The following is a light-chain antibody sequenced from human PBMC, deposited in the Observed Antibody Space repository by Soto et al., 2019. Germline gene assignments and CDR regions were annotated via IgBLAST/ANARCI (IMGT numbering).Light chain of an antibody. V-gene: IGLV7-46*01. J-gene: IGLJ1*01. CDR2: DTS. CDR3: LLSYSGVLYV. CDR1: TGAVTSGHY. Sequence: QAVVTQEPSLTVSPGGTVTLTCGSSTGAVTSGHYPYWFQQKPGQAPRTLIYDTSNKHSWTPARFSGSLLGGKAALTLSGAQPEDEADYYCLLSYSGVLYVFGTGTKVTVL.